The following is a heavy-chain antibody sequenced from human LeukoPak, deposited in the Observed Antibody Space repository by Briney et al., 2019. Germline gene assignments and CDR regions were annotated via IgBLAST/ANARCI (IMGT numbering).Heavy chain of an antibody. CDR3: AKLTAMVIGWFDP. D-gene: IGHD5-18*01. V-gene: IGHV3-30*02. J-gene: IGHJ5*02. Sequence: PGGSLRLSCAASGFIFTNYGMHWVRQAPGKGLQWVAFIRYDGRNKYYADSVKGRFTISRDNSKNTLYLQMNSLRAEDTAVYYCAKLTAMVIGWFDPWGQGTLVTVSS. CDR1: GFIFTNYG. CDR2: IRYDGRNK.